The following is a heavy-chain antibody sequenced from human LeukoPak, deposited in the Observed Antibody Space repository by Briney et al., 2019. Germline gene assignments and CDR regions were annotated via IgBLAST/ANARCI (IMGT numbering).Heavy chain of an antibody. CDR3: ARNGDYYDSSGYYYDAFDI. Sequence: KVSCKASGYTFTSYWIGWVRQMPGKGLEWMGIIYPGDSDTRYSPSFQGQVTISADKSITTAYLQWSSLKASDTAMYYCARNGDYYDSSGYYYDAFDIWGQGTMVTVSS. D-gene: IGHD3-22*01. V-gene: IGHV5-51*01. CDR2: IYPGDSDT. CDR1: GYTFTSYW. J-gene: IGHJ3*02.